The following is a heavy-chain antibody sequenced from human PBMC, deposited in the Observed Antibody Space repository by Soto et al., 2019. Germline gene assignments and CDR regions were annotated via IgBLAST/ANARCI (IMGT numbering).Heavy chain of an antibody. CDR1: GYTFTSYG. D-gene: IGHD1-26*01. CDR3: ARDSKQWELVLTPDHDY. V-gene: IGHV1-18*01. CDR2: ISAYNGNT. J-gene: IGHJ4*02. Sequence: QVQLVQSGAEVKKPGASVKVSCKASGYTFTSYGISWVRQAPGQGLEWMGWISAYNGNTNYAQKLQGRVTMTTDTTTSTAYMELRSLRSDDTAVYYCARDSKQWELVLTPDHDYWGQGTLVTVSS.